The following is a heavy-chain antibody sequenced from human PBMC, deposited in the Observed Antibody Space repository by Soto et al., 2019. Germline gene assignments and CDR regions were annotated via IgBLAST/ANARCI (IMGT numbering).Heavy chain of an antibody. CDR3: ARAWVVVTAPDY. J-gene: IGHJ4*02. CDR2: INHSGST. CDR1: GGSISSADHY. V-gene: IGHV4-39*07. D-gene: IGHD2-21*02. Sequence: PSXTLSLTCSVSGGSISSADHYWGLIRQPPGKGLEWIGEINHSGSTNYNPSLKSRVTISIDTSKNQFSLKLSSVTAADTAVYYCARAWVVVTAPDYWGQGTLVTVSS.